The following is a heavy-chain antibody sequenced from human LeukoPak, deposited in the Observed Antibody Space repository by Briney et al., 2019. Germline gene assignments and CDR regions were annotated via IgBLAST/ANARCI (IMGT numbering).Heavy chain of an antibody. Sequence: PGGSLRLSCAASGYTFSSYSTNWVRHAPGEGVEWVSPISSSSLYIYYADSLKGRFTISRDNAKNSLYLQMNSLTTEDTAVYYCARDLEGVRVGGKAGYWGQGTLVTVSS. CDR3: ARDLEGVRVGGKAGY. J-gene: IGHJ4*02. D-gene: IGHD6-19*01. V-gene: IGHV3-21*01. CDR1: GYTFSSYS. CDR2: ISSSSLYI.